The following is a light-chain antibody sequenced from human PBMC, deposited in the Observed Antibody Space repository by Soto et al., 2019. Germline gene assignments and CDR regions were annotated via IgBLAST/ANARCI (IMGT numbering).Light chain of an antibody. V-gene: IGKV3-11*01. CDR3: QQRSNWPVT. CDR2: DAS. CDR1: QSVSSY. Sequence: EIVLTQSPATLSLSPGERATVSCRASQSVSSYLAWYQQKPGQAPRLLIYDASNRATGIPARFSGSGSGIDFTLTISSLEPEDFAVYYCQQRSNWPVTFGQGTRLEIK. J-gene: IGKJ5*01.